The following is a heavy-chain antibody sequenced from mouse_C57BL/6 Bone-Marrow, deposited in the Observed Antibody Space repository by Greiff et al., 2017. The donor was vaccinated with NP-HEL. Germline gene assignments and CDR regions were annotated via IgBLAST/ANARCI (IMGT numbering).Heavy chain of an antibody. J-gene: IGHJ2*01. CDR1: GYTFTSYW. CDR3: ARSGVYDYAFDY. V-gene: IGHV1-64*01. D-gene: IGHD2-4*01. CDR2: IHPNSGST. Sequence: QVQLKQPGAELVKPGASVKLSCKASGYTFTSYWMHWVKQRPGQGLEWIGMIHPNSGSTNYNEKFKSKATLTVDKSSSTAYMQLSSLTSEDSAVYYCARSGVYDYAFDYWGQGTTLTVSS.